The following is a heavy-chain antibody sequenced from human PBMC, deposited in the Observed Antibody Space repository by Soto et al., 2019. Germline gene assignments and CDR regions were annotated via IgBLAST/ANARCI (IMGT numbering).Heavy chain of an antibody. CDR3: ARAESSGWYYSLDY. CDR2: LSWNSGTI. D-gene: IGHD6-19*01. J-gene: IGHJ4*02. Sequence: EVQLVESGGGLVQPGKSLRLACAASGFTFDDYAMHWVRQVPGKGLEWVSGLSWNSGTIDYADSVKGRFTISRDSAKNCLPLQMNSLKPEDTAFYYCARAESSGWYYSLDYWGQGTLVTVSS. V-gene: IGHV3-9*01. CDR1: GFTFDDYA.